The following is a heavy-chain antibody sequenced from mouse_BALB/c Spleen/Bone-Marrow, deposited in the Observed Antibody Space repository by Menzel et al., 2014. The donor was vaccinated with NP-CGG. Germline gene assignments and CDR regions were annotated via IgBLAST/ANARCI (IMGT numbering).Heavy chain of an antibody. V-gene: IGHV1-9*01. CDR2: ILPGSGST. Sequence: VKLMESGAELMKPGASVKISFKATGYTFSSYWIEWVKQRPGHGLEWIGEILPGSGSTNYNEKFKGKATFTADTSSNTAYMQLSSLTSEDSAVYYCAREDGLWYFDVWGAGTTVTVSS. CDR1: GYTFSSYW. J-gene: IGHJ1*01. D-gene: IGHD1-1*01. CDR3: AREDGLWYFDV.